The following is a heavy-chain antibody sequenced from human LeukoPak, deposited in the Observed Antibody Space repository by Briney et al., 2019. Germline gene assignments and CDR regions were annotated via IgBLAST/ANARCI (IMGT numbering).Heavy chain of an antibody. CDR2: IIPIFGTA. CDR3: ARSGSSGFDY. CDR1: GGTSSSYA. Sequence: ASVKVSCKASGGTSSSYAISWVRQAPGLGLEWMGGIIPIFGTANYAQKFQGRVTITADESTSTAYMELSSLRSEDTAVYYCARSGSSGFDYWGQGTLVTVSS. V-gene: IGHV1-69*13. J-gene: IGHJ4*02. D-gene: IGHD3-22*01.